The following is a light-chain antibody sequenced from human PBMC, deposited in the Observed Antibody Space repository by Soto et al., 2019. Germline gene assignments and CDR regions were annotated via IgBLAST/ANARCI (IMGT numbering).Light chain of an antibody. CDR3: QLYNNWPQT. Sequence: ETVMSQSPATLSVSPGERATLSCRASQSVSSNLAWYQQKPGQAPRLLIFGASARATGIPARFSGSGSGTEFTLTISSLQSEDFAVYYCQLYNNWPQTFGQGTKVDI. CDR2: GAS. J-gene: IGKJ1*01. CDR1: QSVSSN. V-gene: IGKV3-15*01.